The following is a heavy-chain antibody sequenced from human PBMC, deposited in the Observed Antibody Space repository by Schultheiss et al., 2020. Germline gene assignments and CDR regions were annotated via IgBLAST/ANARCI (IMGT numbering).Heavy chain of an antibody. CDR1: GYTFTGYY. D-gene: IGHD3-10*01. V-gene: IGHV1-2*02. CDR3: ARDQGTAYWYFDL. CDR2: INPNNGGT. J-gene: IGHJ2*01. Sequence: ASVKVSCKASGYTFTGYYMHWVRQAPGQGLELMGWINPNNGGTRYAQKFEGRVTMTRVTSISTAYMELSRLTSDDTAVYYCARDQGTAYWYFDLWGRGTLVTVSS.